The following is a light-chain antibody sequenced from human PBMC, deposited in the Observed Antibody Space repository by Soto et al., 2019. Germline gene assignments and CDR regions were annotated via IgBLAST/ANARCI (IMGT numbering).Light chain of an antibody. CDR3: QQRSNWPLT. CDR2: GVS. V-gene: IGKV3D-20*02. J-gene: IGKJ4*01. Sequence: EIVLTQSPGTLSLSPGERATLSCRASQSVNTKYLAWYQQKPGQAPRLLISGVSSRATGIPDRFSGSGSGTDFILTISRVEPEDFAVYYCQQRSNWPLTFGGGTKVDIK. CDR1: QSVNTKY.